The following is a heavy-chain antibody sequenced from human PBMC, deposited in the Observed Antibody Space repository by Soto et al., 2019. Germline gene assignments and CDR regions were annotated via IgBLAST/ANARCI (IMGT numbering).Heavy chain of an antibody. CDR3: ARDVSPGSSSLYLDAFDI. V-gene: IGHV3-7*05. CDR2: INRDGSKK. D-gene: IGHD6-13*01. J-gene: IGHJ3*02. Sequence: EVQLEESGGDLVQPGGSLRLSCAASGFTLSAYWMTWVRQAPGKGLEWVANINRDGSKKSYLDSVRGRFTISRDNVGNSLYLQTDSLRADDAAPYFCARDVSPGSSSLYLDAFDIWGEGTMVTVSS. CDR1: GFTLSAYW.